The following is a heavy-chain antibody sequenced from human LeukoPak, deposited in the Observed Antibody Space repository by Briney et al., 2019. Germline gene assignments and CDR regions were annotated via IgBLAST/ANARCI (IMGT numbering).Heavy chain of an antibody. J-gene: IGHJ4*02. V-gene: IGHV1-18*01. D-gene: IGHD4-17*01. CDR3: ARDIDPTTVTTGFDY. CDR2: ISAYNGNT. CDR1: GYTFTSYG. Sequence: ASVKVSCKASGYTFTSYGISWVRQAPGQGLEWMRWISAYNGNTNYAQKLQGRVTMTTDTSTSTAYMELRSLRSDDTAVYYCARDIDPTTVTTGFDYWGQGTLVTVSS.